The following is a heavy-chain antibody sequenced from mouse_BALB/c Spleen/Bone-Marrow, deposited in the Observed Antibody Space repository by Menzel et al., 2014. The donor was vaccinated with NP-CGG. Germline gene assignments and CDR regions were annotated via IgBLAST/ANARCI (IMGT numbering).Heavy chain of an antibody. V-gene: IGHV1-69*02. D-gene: IGHD2-1*01. Sequence: VQLVESGAELVRPGASVKLSCKASGYTFTSYWINWVKQRPGQGLEWIGNIYPSDSYTNYNQKFEDKATLTVDKSSSTAYMQLSSPTSEDSAVYFCTRAGNYGNYYAMDYWGQGTSVTVSS. CDR2: IYPSDSYT. J-gene: IGHJ4*01. CDR1: GYTFTSYW. CDR3: TRAGNYGNYYAMDY.